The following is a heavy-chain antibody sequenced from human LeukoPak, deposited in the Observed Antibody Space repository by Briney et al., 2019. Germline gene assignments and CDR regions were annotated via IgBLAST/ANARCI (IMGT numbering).Heavy chain of an antibody. V-gene: IGHV1-69*13. CDR2: IIPIFGTA. Sequence: GASVKVSCKASGGTFSSYAISWVRQAPGQGLEWMGGIIPIFGTANYAQKFQGRVTITADESTSTAYMELSSLRSEDTAVYYCASYYYDSSGYYYSLDYWGQGTLVTVSS. CDR3: ASYYYDSSGYYYSLDY. CDR1: GGTFSSYA. D-gene: IGHD3-22*01. J-gene: IGHJ4*02.